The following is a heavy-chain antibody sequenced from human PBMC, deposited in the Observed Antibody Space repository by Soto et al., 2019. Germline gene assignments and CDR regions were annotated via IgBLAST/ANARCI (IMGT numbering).Heavy chain of an antibody. V-gene: IGHV3-23*01. CDR1: GFTFSSYA. D-gene: IGHD3-22*01. J-gene: IGHJ4*02. CDR3: ARGHAYDDNSGYYGY. CDR2: ISGSGGST. Sequence: EVQLLESGGGLVQPGGSLRLSCAASGFTFSSYAMSWVRQAPGKGLEWVSGISGSGGSTNYADSVKGRFTISSDNSQNMLYVHMNSLRAEDTAVYYCARGHAYDDNSGYYGYWGEGILVTVSS.